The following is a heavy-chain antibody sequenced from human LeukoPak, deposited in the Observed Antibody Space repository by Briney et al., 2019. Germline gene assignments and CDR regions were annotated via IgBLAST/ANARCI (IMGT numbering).Heavy chain of an antibody. J-gene: IGHJ6*03. CDR2: IYYSGST. CDR1: GGSISSYY. Sequence: PSETLSLTRTVSGGSISSYYWNWIRQPPGKGLEWIGYIYYSGSTYYNPSLRRRVTISVDTSKKQFSLKLSSVTAAHTAVYYCARSSEGRYYYDSSGFSYYYYMDVWGKGTTVTISS. D-gene: IGHD3-22*01. CDR3: ARSSEGRYYYDSSGFSYYYYMDV. V-gene: IGHV4-59*01.